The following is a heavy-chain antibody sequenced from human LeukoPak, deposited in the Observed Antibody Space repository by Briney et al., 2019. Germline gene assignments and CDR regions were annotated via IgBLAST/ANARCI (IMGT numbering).Heavy chain of an antibody. D-gene: IGHD2-21*01. V-gene: IGHV1-18*01. CDR2: ISAYNGNT. CDR1: GYTFTSYG. Sequence: GASVKVSCKASGYTFTSYGISWVRQAPGQGLEWMGWISAYNGNTNYAQKLQGRVTMTTDTSTSTAYMELSSLRSEDTAVYYCARALVVAPLRVYMDVWGKGTTVTVSS. CDR3: ARALVVAPLRVYMDV. J-gene: IGHJ6*03.